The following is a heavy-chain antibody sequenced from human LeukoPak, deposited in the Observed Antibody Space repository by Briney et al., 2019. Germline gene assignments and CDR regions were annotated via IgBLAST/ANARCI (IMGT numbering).Heavy chain of an antibody. J-gene: IGHJ4*02. CDR1: GFTFSSYA. V-gene: IGHV3-23*01. D-gene: IGHD2-21*01. Sequence: PGGSLRLSCAASGFTFSSYAMTWVRQAPGKGLEWVSAIGGSGSSTYYAGSLKGRFTISRDNSKNTLYLQMNSLRAEDTAVYYCAIRGIYYLDYWGQGTLVTVSS. CDR3: AIRGIYYLDY. CDR2: IGGSGSST.